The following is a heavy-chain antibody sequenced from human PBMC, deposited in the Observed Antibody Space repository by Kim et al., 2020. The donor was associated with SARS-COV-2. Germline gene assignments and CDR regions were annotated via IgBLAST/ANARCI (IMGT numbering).Heavy chain of an antibody. CDR2: ISSSSSTI. CDR3: ARDRFEYYGSGSYLGGYFDY. J-gene: IGHJ4*02. V-gene: IGHV3-48*04. D-gene: IGHD3-10*01. CDR1: GFTFSSYS. Sequence: GGSLRLSCAASGFTFSSYSMNWVRQAPGKGLEWVSYISSSSSTIYYADSVKGRFTISRDNAKNSLYLQMNSLRAEDTAVYYCARDRFEYYGSGSYLGGYFDYWGQGTLVTVSS.